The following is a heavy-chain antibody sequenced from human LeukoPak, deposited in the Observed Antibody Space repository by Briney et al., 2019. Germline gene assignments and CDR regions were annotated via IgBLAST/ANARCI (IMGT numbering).Heavy chain of an antibody. CDR2: IKSDGSIT. CDR1: GFTFSSYW. Sequence: GGSLRLSCAASGFTFSSYWMHWVRQAPGKGLVWVSRIKSDGSITTYADSVKGRFTISRDNAKNTLYLQMNSLRAEDTAVYYCAKFADPGVWGQGTMVTVSS. J-gene: IGHJ3*01. D-gene: IGHD7-27*01. V-gene: IGHV3-74*01. CDR3: AKFADPGV.